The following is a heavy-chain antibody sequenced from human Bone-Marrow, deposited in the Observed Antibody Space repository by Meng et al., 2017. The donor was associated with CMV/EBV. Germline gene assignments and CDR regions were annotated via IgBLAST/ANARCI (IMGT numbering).Heavy chain of an antibody. CDR3: AREGAYCGGDCYQGLDH. J-gene: IGHJ4*02. D-gene: IGHD2-21*01. V-gene: IGHV1-2*02. CDR1: GYTFTGYY. Sequence: ASVKVSCKASGYTFTGYYMHWVRQAPGQGLEWMGWINPNSGGTNYAQKFQGRVTMTRDTSISTAYMELSRLRSDDTAVYYCAREGAYCGGDCYQGLDHWGQGTLVTVPS. CDR2: INPNSGGT.